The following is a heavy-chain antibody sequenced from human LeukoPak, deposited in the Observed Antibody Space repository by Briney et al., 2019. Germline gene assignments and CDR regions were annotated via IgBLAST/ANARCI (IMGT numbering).Heavy chain of an antibody. CDR1: GGSISSSSYY. J-gene: IGHJ4*02. Sequence: SETLSPTCTVSGGSISSSSYYWGWIRQPPGKGLEWIGSIYYSGSTYYNPSLKSRVTISVDTSKNQFSLKLSSVTAADTAVYYCARSKGDLEWVYDYWGQGTLVTVSS. D-gene: IGHD3-3*01. CDR2: IYYSGST. V-gene: IGHV4-39*01. CDR3: ARSKGDLEWVYDY.